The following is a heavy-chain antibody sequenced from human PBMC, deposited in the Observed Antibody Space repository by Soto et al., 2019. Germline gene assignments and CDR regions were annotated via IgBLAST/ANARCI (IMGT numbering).Heavy chain of an antibody. D-gene: IGHD2-21*02. V-gene: IGHV4-59*08. CDR3: ARHLPYCGGDCYSLDY. CDR2: IYYSAST. Sequence: PSETLSLTCTVSGGSISSYYWSWIQQPPGKGLEWIGYIYYSASTNYSPSLKSRVTISVDTSKNQFSLNLSSVTAADTAVYYCARHLPYCGGDCYSLDYWGQGTLVTVSS. J-gene: IGHJ4*02. CDR1: GGSISSYY.